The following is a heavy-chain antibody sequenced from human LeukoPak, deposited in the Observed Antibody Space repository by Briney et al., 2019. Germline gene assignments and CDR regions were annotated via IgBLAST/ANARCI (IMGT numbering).Heavy chain of an antibody. J-gene: IGHJ4*02. CDR2: ISSSSSTI. CDR3: TRQRGMAALDY. D-gene: IGHD6-25*01. Sequence: GGSLRLSSAASGFTFSSYSMNWVRQAPGKGLEWVSYISSSSSTIYYADSVKGRFTISRDNAKNSLYLQMNSLRAEDTAVYYCTRQRGMAALDYWGQGTLVTVSS. CDR1: GFTFSSYS. V-gene: IGHV3-48*01.